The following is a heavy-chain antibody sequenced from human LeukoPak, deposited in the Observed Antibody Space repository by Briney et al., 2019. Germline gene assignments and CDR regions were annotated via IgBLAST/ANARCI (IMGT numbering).Heavy chain of an antibody. CDR1: GYTFTSYY. CDR3: ARSSSWYYVDY. D-gene: IGHD6-13*01. J-gene: IGHJ4*02. CDR2: INPSGGTT. V-gene: IGHV1-46*01. Sequence: GASVKVSCKASGYTFTSYYMHWVRQAPGQGLEWMGIINPSGGTTSYAQKFQGRVTMTRDTSTSTVYMELSSLRSEDTAMYYCARSSSWYYVDYWGQGTLVAVSS.